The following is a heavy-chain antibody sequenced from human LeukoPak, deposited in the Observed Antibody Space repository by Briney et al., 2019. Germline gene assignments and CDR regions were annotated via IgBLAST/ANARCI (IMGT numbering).Heavy chain of an antibody. Sequence: ASVKVSCRASGYTFTSYYIHWVRQAPGQGLEWMGIINPRDGSTTYAQKFQGRVTMTRDTSTSTVCMDLSSLRSEDTAVYYCARRSCSSSSCYFEYWGQGTLVTVSS. CDR1: GYTFTSYY. V-gene: IGHV1-46*01. CDR3: ARRSCSSSSCYFEY. CDR2: INPRDGST. J-gene: IGHJ4*02. D-gene: IGHD2-2*01.